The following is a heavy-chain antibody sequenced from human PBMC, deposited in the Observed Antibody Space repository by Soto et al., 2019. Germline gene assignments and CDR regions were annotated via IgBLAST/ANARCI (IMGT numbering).Heavy chain of an antibody. V-gene: IGHV4-4*07. CDR1: GGSISSYY. CDR3: ARGRYSSSWYGWFDP. Sequence: SETLSLTCTVSGGSISSYYWSWIRQPAGKGLEWIGRIYTSGSTNYNPSLKSRVTISVDTSKNQFSLKLSSVTAADTAVYYCARGRYSSSWYGWFDPWGQGTLVTVSS. D-gene: IGHD6-13*01. CDR2: IYTSGST. J-gene: IGHJ5*02.